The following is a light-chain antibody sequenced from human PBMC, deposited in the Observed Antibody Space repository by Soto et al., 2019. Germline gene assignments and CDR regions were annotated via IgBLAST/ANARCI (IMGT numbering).Light chain of an antibody. CDR2: GAS. J-gene: IGKJ2*01. V-gene: IGKV3-20*01. CDR3: QQYGSSLYT. Sequence: EIVLTQSPGTLSLSPGERATLSCRASQSVSSSYLAWYQQKPRQAPQLLIYGASSRATGIPDGFSGSGSGTDFTLTISRLEPEDAAVYYCQQYGSSLYTFGQGTKLEIK. CDR1: QSVSSSY.